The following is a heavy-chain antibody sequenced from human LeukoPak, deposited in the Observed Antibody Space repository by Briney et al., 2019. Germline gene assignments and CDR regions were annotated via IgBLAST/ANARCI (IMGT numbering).Heavy chain of an antibody. CDR2: IYYSGGT. CDR1: SGSISTYH. D-gene: IGHD1-26*01. V-gene: IGHV4-59*01. Sequence: SETLSLTCTVSSGSISTYHWTWIRQTAGKGLEWIGYIYYSGGTTYNPSLKSRVTMSVDTSKNQFSLRLTSVTAADTAIYYCARLVGATEAFDIWGPGTMVTVSS. CDR3: ARLVGATEAFDI. J-gene: IGHJ3*02.